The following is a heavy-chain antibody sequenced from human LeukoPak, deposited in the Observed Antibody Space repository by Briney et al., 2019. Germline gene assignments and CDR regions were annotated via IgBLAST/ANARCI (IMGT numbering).Heavy chain of an antibody. Sequence: GGSLRLSCAASGFTFSDHYMSWIRQAPGKGLEWVSYISSSSSYTNCADSVKGRFTISRDNAKNSLYLQMNSLRAEDTAVYYCARWAAAGDAFDIWGQGTMVTVSS. CDR2: ISSSSSYT. CDR1: GFTFSDHY. J-gene: IGHJ3*02. D-gene: IGHD6-13*01. CDR3: ARWAAAGDAFDI. V-gene: IGHV3-11*06.